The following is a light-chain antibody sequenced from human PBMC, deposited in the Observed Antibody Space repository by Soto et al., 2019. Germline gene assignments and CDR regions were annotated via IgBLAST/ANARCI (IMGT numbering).Light chain of an antibody. CDR1: QSISSY. J-gene: IGKJ2*01. V-gene: IGKV1-39*01. CDR2: AAS. Sequence: DIEMTQSPSSLSASVRDRVTITCRASQSISSYLNWYQQKPGKAPKLLIYAASSLQSGVPSRFSGSGSGTDFTLTISSLQPEDFATYYCQQSYSTPPSFGHGTKLEIK. CDR3: QQSYSTPPS.